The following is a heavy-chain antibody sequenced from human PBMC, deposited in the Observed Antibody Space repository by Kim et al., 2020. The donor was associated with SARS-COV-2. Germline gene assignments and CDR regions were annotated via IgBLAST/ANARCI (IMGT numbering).Heavy chain of an antibody. V-gene: IGHV3-74*01. CDR1: GFTFSSFW. D-gene: IGHD2-15*01. CDR3: AKRDCRAVNCQFYYFEY. CDR2: INGDGSST. J-gene: IGHJ4*02. Sequence: GGSPRLSCAASGFTFSSFWMHWVRHAPGKGLEWVSGINGDGSSTNYADSVKGRFTVSRDNAKNTLYLQMNRLTDDDTAVYYCAKRDCRAVNCQFYYFEYWGQGSQVTVSS.